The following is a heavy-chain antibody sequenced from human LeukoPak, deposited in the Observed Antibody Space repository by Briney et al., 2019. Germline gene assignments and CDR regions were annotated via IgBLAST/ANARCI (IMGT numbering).Heavy chain of an antibody. J-gene: IGHJ4*02. CDR1: GYTFTSYY. CDR2: INPSGGST. D-gene: IGHD3/OR15-3a*01. Sequence: ASVKVSCKAPGYTFTSYYMQLLLHAPGQGLEWMGIINPSGGSTSYAQKFQGRVTMTRDTSTSTVYMELSSLRSEDTAVYYCARSVSDSPFGYWGQGTLVTVSS. V-gene: IGHV1-46*01. CDR3: ARSVSDSPFGY.